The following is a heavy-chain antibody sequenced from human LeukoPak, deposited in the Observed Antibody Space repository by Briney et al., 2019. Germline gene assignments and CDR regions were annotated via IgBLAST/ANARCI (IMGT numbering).Heavy chain of an antibody. CDR3: ARDPHPDIVVVVAATPYYYYGMDV. CDR2: ISAYNGNT. D-gene: IGHD2-15*01. J-gene: IGHJ6*02. V-gene: IGHV1-18*01. CDR1: GYTFTSYG. Sequence: ASVKVSCKASGYTFTSYGISWVRQAPGQGLEWMGWISAYNGNTNYAQKLQGRVTMTTDTSTSTAYMELRSLRSEDTAVYYCARDPHPDIVVVVAATPYYYYGMDVWGQGTTVTVSS.